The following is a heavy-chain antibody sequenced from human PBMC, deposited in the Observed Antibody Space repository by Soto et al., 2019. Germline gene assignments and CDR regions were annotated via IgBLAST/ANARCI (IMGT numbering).Heavy chain of an antibody. J-gene: IGHJ5*02. V-gene: IGHV4-31*03. Sequence: SLTCIVADDYIISRGCYWGWIRQTPGKGLEWIGYIYYSGNTYYNPSLKSRATISVDTSKSQFSLNLNSVTAADTAMYYCARFQPYCSGSECVCRLFAPWGQGTLVTVSS. CDR3: ARFQPYCSGSECVCRLFAP. CDR1: DDYIISRGCY. D-gene: IGHD2-15*01. CDR2: IYYSGNT.